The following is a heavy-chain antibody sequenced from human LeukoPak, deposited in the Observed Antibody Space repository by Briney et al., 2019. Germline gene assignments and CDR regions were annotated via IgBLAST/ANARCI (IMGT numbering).Heavy chain of an antibody. V-gene: IGHV3-30*18. D-gene: IGHD6-13*01. CDR1: GFTLSSYG. CDR2: MSYDGNGE. J-gene: IGHJ5*02. CDR3: AKDYVGSIWCNWFDL. Sequence: GGSLRLSCVASGFTLSSYGMHWVRQAPGKGLEWVAMMSYDGNGEYYVDSVKGRFTISRDTSKNTLYLQMNSLRAEDTAIYYCAKDYVGSIWCNWFDLWGQGTLVTVSS.